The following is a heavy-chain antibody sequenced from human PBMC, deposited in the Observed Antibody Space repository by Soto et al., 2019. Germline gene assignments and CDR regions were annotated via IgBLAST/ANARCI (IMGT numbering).Heavy chain of an antibody. CDR3: ARVRFSGVDY. CDR2: IYYSGST. CDR1: GGSVSSGSYY. Sequence: SETLSLTCTVSGGSVSSGSYYWSWIRQPPGKGLEWIGYIYYSGSTNYNPSLKSRVTISVDTSKNQFSLKLSSVTAADTAVYYRARVRFSGVDYWGQGTLVTVSS. J-gene: IGHJ4*02. D-gene: IGHD6-19*01. V-gene: IGHV4-61*01.